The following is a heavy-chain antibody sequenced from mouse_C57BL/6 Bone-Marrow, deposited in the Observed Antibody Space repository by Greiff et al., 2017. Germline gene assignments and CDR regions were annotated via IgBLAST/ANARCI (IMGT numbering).Heavy chain of an antibody. J-gene: IGHJ1*03. CDR2: ISNLAYSN. CDR3: ARASDDPD. CDR1: GFTLSDYG. Sequence: EVMLVESGGGLVQPGGSLKLSCAASGFTLSDYGMAWVRQAPRKGPEWVGFISNLAYSNYYADTVTGRFTISRENAKNTLYLEMGSLRSEDTARYCCARASDDPDWGTGTTVTVSS. V-gene: IGHV5-15*01. D-gene: IGHD2-12*01.